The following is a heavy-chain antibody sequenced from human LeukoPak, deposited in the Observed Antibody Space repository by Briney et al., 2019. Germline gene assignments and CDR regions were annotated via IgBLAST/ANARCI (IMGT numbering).Heavy chain of an antibody. D-gene: IGHD4-17*01. CDR1: GGSFSGYY. Sequence: SETLSLTCAVYGGSFSGYYWSWIRQPPGKGLEWIGEINHSGSTNYNPSLKSRVTISVDTSKNQFSLKLSSVTAADTAVYYCARGYGAQSMDVWGQGTTVTVSS. CDR2: INHSGST. V-gene: IGHV4-34*01. J-gene: IGHJ6*02. CDR3: ARGYGAQSMDV.